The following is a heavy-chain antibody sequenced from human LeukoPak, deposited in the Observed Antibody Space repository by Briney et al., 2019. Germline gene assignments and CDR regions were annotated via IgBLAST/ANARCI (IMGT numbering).Heavy chain of an antibody. Sequence: SETLSLTCTVSGGSISSGSYYWSWIRQPAGEGLEWIGRIYTSGSTNYNPSLKSRVTISVDTSKNQFSLKLSSVTAADTAVYYCARARCSGGSCYLNDYWGQGTLVTVSS. CDR1: GGSISSGSYY. CDR2: IYTSGST. CDR3: ARARCSGGSCYLNDY. V-gene: IGHV4-61*02. D-gene: IGHD2-15*01. J-gene: IGHJ4*02.